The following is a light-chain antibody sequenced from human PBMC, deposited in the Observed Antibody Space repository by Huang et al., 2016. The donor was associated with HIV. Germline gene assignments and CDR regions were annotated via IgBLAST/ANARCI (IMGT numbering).Light chain of an antibody. CDR3: QQYSNYFS. Sequence: DIQMTQSPSTLSASVGDRVTINCRASQSIRDWLAWFQQKPGKAPRLLIYRSSTLESGVPLRFSGSGSGTEFTLTITSLQPEDFALYYCQQYSNYFSFGGGTKV. V-gene: IGKV1-5*03. CDR2: RSS. J-gene: IGKJ4*01. CDR1: QSIRDW.